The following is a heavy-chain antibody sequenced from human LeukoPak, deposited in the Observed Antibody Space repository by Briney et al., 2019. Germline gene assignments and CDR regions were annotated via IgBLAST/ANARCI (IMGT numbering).Heavy chain of an antibody. CDR3: ARGVVIAPQTFDY. J-gene: IGHJ4*02. CDR2: IYYSGST. V-gene: IGHV4-59*01. Sequence: SETLSLTCTVSGGSISSYYWSWTRQPAGKGLEWIGYIYYSGSTNYNPSLKSRVTISVDTSKNQFSLKLSSVTAADTAVYYCARGVVIAPQTFDYWGQGTLVTVSS. CDR1: GGSISSYY. D-gene: IGHD2-21*01.